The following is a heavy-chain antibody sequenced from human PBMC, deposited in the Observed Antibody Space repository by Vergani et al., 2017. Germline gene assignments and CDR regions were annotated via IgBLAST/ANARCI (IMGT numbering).Heavy chain of an antibody. V-gene: IGHV1-18*04. J-gene: IGHJ4*02. CDR3: ARGEKTGTARY. CDR2: ISAYSGDT. D-gene: IGHD1-7*01. CDR1: GYIFTSYV. Sequence: QVQLVQSGVEVKKPGASVKVSCKASGYIFTSYVISWVRQAPGQGLEWMGWISAYSGDTSYAQKFQGRVTMTTDTSTSTAYMDLRSLRSDDTAVYYCARGEKTGTARYWGQGTLVTVSS.